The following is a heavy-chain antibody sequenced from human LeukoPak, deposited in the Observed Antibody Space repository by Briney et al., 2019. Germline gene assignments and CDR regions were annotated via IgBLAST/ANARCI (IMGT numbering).Heavy chain of an antibody. CDR1: RFTFSTYS. CDR3: ARAYNGYDYFDY. D-gene: IGHD5-12*01. CDR2: ISDSSTYI. J-gene: IGHJ4*02. V-gene: IGHV3-21*01. Sequence: LRLSCAASRFTFSTYSMNWVRQAPGKGLEWVSYISDSSTYIYYADSVRGRFTISRDNAKNSLHLQMNSLRAEDTAVYYCARAYNGYDYFDYWGQGTLVTVSS.